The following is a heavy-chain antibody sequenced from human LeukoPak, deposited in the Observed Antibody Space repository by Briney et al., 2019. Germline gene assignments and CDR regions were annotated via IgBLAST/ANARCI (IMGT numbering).Heavy chain of an antibody. CDR3: ARRTGYYDGFDY. CDR2: IYYSGST. CDR1: GGSISSYY. V-gene: IGHV4-59*01. D-gene: IGHD3/OR15-3a*01. Sequence: PSETLSLTCAVSGGSISSYYWSWIRQAPGKGLEWIGYIYYSGSTNYNPSLKSRVTISVDTSKNQFSLKVSSVTAADTAVYYCARRTGYYDGFDYWGQGTLVTVSS. J-gene: IGHJ4*02.